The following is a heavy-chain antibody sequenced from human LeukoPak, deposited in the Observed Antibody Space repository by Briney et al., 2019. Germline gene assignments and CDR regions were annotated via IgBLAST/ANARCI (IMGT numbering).Heavy chain of an antibody. CDR2: IYYSGST. CDR1: GGSISSYY. D-gene: IGHD2-8*01. CDR3: ARDGMLIDY. J-gene: IGHJ4*02. V-gene: IGHV4-59*12. Sequence: SETLSLTCTVSGGSISSYYWSWIRQPPGKGLEWIGYIYYSGSTNYNPSLKSRVTISVDTSKNQFSLKLSSVTAADTAVYYCARDGMLIDYWGQGTLVTVSS.